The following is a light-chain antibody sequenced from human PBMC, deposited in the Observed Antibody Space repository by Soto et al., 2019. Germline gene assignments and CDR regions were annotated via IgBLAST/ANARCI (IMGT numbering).Light chain of an antibody. CDR2: DVS. CDR3: SSYTSSSTYV. V-gene: IGLV2-14*01. J-gene: IGLJ1*01. Sequence: QSVLTQPASVSGSPGQSITISCTGTSSDVGGYNYVSWYQQHPGKAPKLMIYDVSNRPSGVSNRFSGSKSGNTASLTISGLQAEDEDDYYCSSYTSSSTYVFGTGIKVTVL. CDR1: SSDVGGYNY.